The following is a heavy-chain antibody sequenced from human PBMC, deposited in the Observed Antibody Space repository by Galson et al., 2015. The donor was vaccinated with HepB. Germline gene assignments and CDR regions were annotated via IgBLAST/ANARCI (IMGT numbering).Heavy chain of an antibody. CDR1: GFTFSSYA. Sequence: SLRLSCAASGFTFSSYAMHWVRQAPGKGLEWVAVISYDGSNKYYADSVKGRFTISRDNSKNTLYLQMNSLRAEDTAVYYCARVSTAPAVAAYFDYWGQGTLVTVSS. J-gene: IGHJ4*02. D-gene: IGHD6-19*01. CDR2: ISYDGSNK. V-gene: IGHV3-30*04. CDR3: ARVSTAPAVAAYFDY.